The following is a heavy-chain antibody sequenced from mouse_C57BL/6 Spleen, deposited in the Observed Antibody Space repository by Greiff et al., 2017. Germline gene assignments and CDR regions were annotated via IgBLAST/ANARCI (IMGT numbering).Heavy chain of an antibody. CDR3: ARGSPYYFDY. CDR2: IYPSDSET. D-gene: IGHD1-1*02. Sequence: VQLQQPGAELVRPGSSVKLSCKASGYTFTSYWMDWVKQRPGQGLEWIGNIYPSDSETHYNQKFTDKATLTVDKSSSTAYMQLSSLTAEDSAVYYCARGSPYYFDYWGQGTTLTVSS. J-gene: IGHJ2*01. CDR1: GYTFTSYW. V-gene: IGHV1-61*01.